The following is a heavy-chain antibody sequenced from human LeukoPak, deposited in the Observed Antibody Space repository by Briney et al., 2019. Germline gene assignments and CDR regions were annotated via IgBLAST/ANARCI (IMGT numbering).Heavy chain of an antibody. CDR3: ARAGDYGDFSFDY. CDR2: INPNSGGT. D-gene: IGHD4-17*01. CDR1: GYTFTGYY. Sequence: ASVKVSCKASGYTFTGYYMHWVRQAPGQGLEWMGWINPNSGGTNYAQKFQGWVTMTRDTPISTAYMELSRLRSDDTAVYYCARAGDYGDFSFDYWGQGTLVTVSS. J-gene: IGHJ4*02. V-gene: IGHV1-2*04.